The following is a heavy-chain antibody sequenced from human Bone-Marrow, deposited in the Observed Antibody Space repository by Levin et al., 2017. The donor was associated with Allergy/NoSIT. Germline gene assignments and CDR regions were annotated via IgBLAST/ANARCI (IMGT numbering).Heavy chain of an antibody. CDR3: ARVRIDHRRWELHKYGHEYFQH. D-gene: IGHD1-26*01. Sequence: SETLSLTCTVSGGSISSGGYYWSWIRQHPGKGLEWIGYIYYSGSTYYNPSLKSRVTISVDTSKNQFSLKLSSVTAADTAVYYCARVRIDHRRWELHKYGHEYFQHWGQGTLVTVSS. V-gene: IGHV4-31*03. CDR2: IYYSGST. CDR1: GGSISSGGYY. J-gene: IGHJ1*01.